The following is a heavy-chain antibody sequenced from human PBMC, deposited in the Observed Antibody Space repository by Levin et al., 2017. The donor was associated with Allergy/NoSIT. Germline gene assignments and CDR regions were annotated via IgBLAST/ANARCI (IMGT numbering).Heavy chain of an antibody. D-gene: IGHD3-9*01. V-gene: IGHV3-23*01. CDR3: AKVQGRGHVLRYFDWLNYYYYMDV. CDR1: GFTFSSYA. J-gene: IGHJ6*03. Sequence: GGSLRLSCAASGFTFSSYAMSWVRQAPGKGLEWVSAISGSGGSTYYADSVKGRFTISRDNSKNTLYLQMNSLRAEDTAVYYCAKVQGRGHVLRYFDWLNYYYYMDVWGKGTTVTVSS. CDR2: ISGSGGST.